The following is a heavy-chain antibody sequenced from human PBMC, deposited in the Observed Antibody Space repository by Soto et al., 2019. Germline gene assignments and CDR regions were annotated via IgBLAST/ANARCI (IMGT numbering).Heavy chain of an antibody. CDR1: GFTFSSYA. CDR3: AKGYSSSSGYYYGMDV. CDR2: ISGSGGST. D-gene: IGHD6-6*01. V-gene: IGHV3-23*01. J-gene: IGHJ6*02. Sequence: PGGSLRLSCAASGFTFSSYAMSWVRQAPGKGLEWVSAISGSGGSTYYADSVKGRFTISRDNSKNTLYLQMNSLRAEDTAVYYCAKGYSSSSGYYYGMDVWGQGATVTVSS.